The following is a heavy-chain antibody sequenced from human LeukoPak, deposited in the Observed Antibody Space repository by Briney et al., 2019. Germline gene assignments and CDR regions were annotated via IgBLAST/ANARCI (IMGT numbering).Heavy chain of an antibody. CDR1: GYTLTELS. D-gene: IGHD4-11*01. CDR3: AGPTVPVVGYYYGMDV. J-gene: IGHJ6*02. V-gene: IGHV1-2*06. Sequence: ASVKVSCKVSGYTLTELSMHWVRQAPGQGLEWMGRINPNSGGTNYAQKFQGRVTMTRDTSISTAYMELSRLRSDDTAVYYCAGPTVPVVGYYYGMDVWGQGTTVTVSS. CDR2: INPNSGGT.